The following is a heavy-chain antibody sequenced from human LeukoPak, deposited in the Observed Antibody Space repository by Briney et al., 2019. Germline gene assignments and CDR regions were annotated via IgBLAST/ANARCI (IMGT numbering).Heavy chain of an antibody. J-gene: IGHJ5*02. V-gene: IGHV1-24*01. Sequence: ASVKVSCKVSGYTLTELSMHWVRQAPGKGLEWMGGFDPEDGETIYAQKFQGRVTMTEDTSTDTACMELSSLRSEDTAVYYCATGIAVAGTVDGNNWFDPWGQGTLVTVSS. D-gene: IGHD6-19*01. CDR1: GYTLTELS. CDR2: FDPEDGET. CDR3: ATGIAVAGTVDGNNWFDP.